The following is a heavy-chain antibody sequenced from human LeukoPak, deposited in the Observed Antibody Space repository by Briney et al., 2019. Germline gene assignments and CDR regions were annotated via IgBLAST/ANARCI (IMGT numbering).Heavy chain of an antibody. Sequence: SETLSLTCTVSGYSIRSGYYWGWIRQSPQKGLEWIGNIYHSGSTDYNPSLKSRVTILLDTSMNQFSLKLASVTAADTAVYYCARDFSPPPFGETTIDYWGQGTLVTVSS. D-gene: IGHD3-10*01. CDR1: GYSIRSGYY. V-gene: IGHV4-38-2*02. CDR3: ARDFSPPPFGETTIDY. CDR2: IYHSGST. J-gene: IGHJ4*02.